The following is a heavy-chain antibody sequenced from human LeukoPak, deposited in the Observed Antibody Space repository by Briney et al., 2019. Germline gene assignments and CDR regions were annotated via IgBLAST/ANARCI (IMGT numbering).Heavy chain of an antibody. CDR1: GGSISSYY. Sequence: SETLSLTCTVSGGSISSYYWSWIRQPPGKGLEWIGYIYYSGSTNYNPSLKSRVTISVDTSRNQFSLKLSSVTAADTAVYYCARGVAAAPFDYWGQGTLVTVPS. J-gene: IGHJ4*02. D-gene: IGHD6-13*01. CDR3: ARGVAAAPFDY. CDR2: IYYSGST. V-gene: IGHV4-59*01.